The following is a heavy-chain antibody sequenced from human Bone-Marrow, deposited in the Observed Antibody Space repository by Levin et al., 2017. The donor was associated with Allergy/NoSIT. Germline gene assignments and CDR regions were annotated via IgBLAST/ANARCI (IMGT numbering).Heavy chain of an antibody. J-gene: IGHJ4*02. D-gene: IGHD3-9*01. CDR3: ARWYYDILTGYPKDNYFDY. V-gene: IGHV5-51*01. Sequence: KVSCKGSGYSFTSYWIGWVRQMPGKGLEWMGIIYPGDSDTRYSPSFQGQVTISADKSISTAYLQWSSLKASDTAMYYCARWYYDILTGYPKDNYFDYWGQGTLVTVSS. CDR2: IYPGDSDT. CDR1: GYSFTSYW.